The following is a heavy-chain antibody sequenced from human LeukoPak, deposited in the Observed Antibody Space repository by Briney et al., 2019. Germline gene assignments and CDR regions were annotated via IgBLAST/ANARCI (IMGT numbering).Heavy chain of an antibody. CDR2: ISSSSSYI. D-gene: IGHD5-12*01. V-gene: IGHV3-21*01. CDR1: GFTFSSYS. J-gene: IGHJ6*02. CDR3: ARDGGYSGYGSHYYYYYGMDV. Sequence: GGSLRLSCAASGFTFSSYSMNWVRQAPGKGLEWVSSISSSSSYIYYADSVKGRFTISRDNAKNSLYLQMNSLRAEDTAVYYCARDGGYSGYGSHYYYYYGMDVWGQGTTVTVSS.